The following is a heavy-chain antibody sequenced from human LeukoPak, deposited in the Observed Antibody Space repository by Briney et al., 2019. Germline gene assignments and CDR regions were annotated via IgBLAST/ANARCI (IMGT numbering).Heavy chain of an antibody. CDR3: ARDRRGYFYYGMDV. D-gene: IGHD3-10*01. CDR1: GFTFSSYS. Sequence: PGGSLRLSCAASGFTFSSYSMNWVRQPPGKGLEWVSSTSSSSSYTYYADSVKGRFTISRDNAKNSPYLQMNSLRAEDTAVYYCARDRRGYFYYGMDVWGKGTTVTVSS. CDR2: TSSSSSYT. J-gene: IGHJ6*04. V-gene: IGHV3-21*01.